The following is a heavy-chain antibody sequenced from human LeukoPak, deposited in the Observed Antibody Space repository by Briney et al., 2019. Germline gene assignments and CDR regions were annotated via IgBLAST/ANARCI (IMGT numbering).Heavy chain of an antibody. CDR2: IWYDGSNK. V-gene: IGHV3-33*06. D-gene: IGHD6-13*01. CDR3: AKRLSSWEFEY. Sequence: PGSSLRLSCAASGFTFSSYGMHWVRQAPGKGLEWVAVIWYDGSNKYYADSVKGRFTISRDNSENTLYLQMNSLRAEDTAVYYCAKRLSSWEFEYWGQGTLVTVSS. CDR1: GFTFSSYG. J-gene: IGHJ4*02.